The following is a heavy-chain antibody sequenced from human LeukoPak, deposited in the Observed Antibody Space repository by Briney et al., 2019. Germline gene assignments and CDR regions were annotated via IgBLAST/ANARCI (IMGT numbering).Heavy chain of an antibody. D-gene: IGHD3-10*01. CDR1: GYTFTSYY. CDR2: INPSGGST. V-gene: IGHV1-46*01. Sequence: GASVKVSCKSSGYTFTSYYMYWVRQAPGQGLEWMGIINPSGGSTSYAQKFQGRDTMTRDTSTSTVYMELSSLRSEDTAVYYCARDSGMVRGTVDYWGQGTLVTVSS. J-gene: IGHJ4*02. CDR3: ARDSGMVRGTVDY.